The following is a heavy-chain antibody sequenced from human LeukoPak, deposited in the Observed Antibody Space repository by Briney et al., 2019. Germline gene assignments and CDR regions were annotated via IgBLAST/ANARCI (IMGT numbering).Heavy chain of an antibody. CDR2: ISGSGGST. J-gene: IGHJ4*02. D-gene: IGHD3-22*01. Sequence: GGSLRLSCAASGFTFSSYAMSWVRQAPGKGLEWVSAISGSGGSTYYADSVKGRFTISRDNSKTTLYLQMNSLRAQHTPVYYCAKAPRGTYYYDSSGYYRHFDYWGQGTLVTVSS. CDR1: GFTFSSYA. V-gene: IGHV3-23*01. CDR3: AKAPRGTYYYDSSGYYRHFDY.